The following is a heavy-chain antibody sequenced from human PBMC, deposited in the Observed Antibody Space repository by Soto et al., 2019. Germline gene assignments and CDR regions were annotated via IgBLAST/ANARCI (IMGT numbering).Heavy chain of an antibody. D-gene: IGHD5-18*01. CDR1: GFTFSSYA. CDR3: AKDLTPRQPIQLWLSAYFDY. V-gene: IGHV3-23*01. J-gene: IGHJ4*02. CDR2: ISGSGGST. Sequence: GGSLRLSCAASGFTFSSYAMSWVRQAPGKGLEWVSAISGSGGSTYYADSVKGRFTISRDNSKNTLYLQMNSLRAEDTAVYYCAKDLTPRQPIQLWLSAYFDYWGQGTLVTVSS.